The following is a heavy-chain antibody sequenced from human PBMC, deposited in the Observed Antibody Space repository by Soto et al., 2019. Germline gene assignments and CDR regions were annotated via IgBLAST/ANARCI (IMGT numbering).Heavy chain of an antibody. CDR3: ARDVSYQRFDH. J-gene: IGHJ4*02. CDR2: MNQDGSEI. CDR1: GFSFSSFW. V-gene: IGHV3-7*01. D-gene: IGHD3-16*02. Sequence: EVQLVESGGGLVQPGGSLRLSCVGSGFSFSSFWICWLRQTPGRGLEWVTNMNQDGSEIAYADSVRGRFTVSRDNARNAVYLQMNSLTVEDTAVYFCARDVSYQRFDHWGQGALVTVSS.